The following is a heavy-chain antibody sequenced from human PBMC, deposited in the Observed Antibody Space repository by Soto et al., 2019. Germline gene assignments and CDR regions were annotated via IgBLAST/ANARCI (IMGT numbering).Heavy chain of an antibody. CDR3: VRVEMYAGEFTPNFDP. D-gene: IGHD2-8*01. J-gene: IGHJ5*02. Sequence: SETLSLTCTVSGDSLRSSYYYWRWIRQLPGKGLEWIGCIYYTGSTYYNPSLKSRVSISADMATNEISLKLRAVSIADTAVYCCVRVEMYAGEFTPNFDPWGQGALVTV. V-gene: IGHV4-39*01. CDR2: IYYTGST. CDR1: GDSLRSSYYY.